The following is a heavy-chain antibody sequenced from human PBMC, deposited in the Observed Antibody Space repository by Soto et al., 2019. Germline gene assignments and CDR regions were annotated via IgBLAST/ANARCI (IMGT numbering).Heavy chain of an antibody. CDR2: MNPNSGNT. J-gene: IGHJ5*02. V-gene: IGHV1-8*01. D-gene: IGHD2-2*01. CDR1: GYTFTSYD. CDR3: ATAYPNNWFDP. Sequence: ASVKVSCKASGYTFTSYDINWVRQATGQGLEWMGWMNPNSGNTGYAQKFQGRVTMTKNTSTDTAYMELSSLRSEDTAVYYCATAYPNNWFDPWGQGTLVTVSS.